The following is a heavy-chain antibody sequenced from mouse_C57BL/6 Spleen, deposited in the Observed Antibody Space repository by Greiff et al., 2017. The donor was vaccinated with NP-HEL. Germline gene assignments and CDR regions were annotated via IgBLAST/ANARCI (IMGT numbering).Heavy chain of an antibody. CDR3: ARRHYGSSPYLDY. CDR1: GYTFTSYW. V-gene: IGHV1-61*01. J-gene: IGHJ2*01. D-gene: IGHD1-1*01. CDR2: IYPSDSET. Sequence: QVQLQQPGAELVRPGSSVKLSCKASGYTFTSYWMDWVKQRPGQGLEWIGNIYPSDSETHYNQKFKDKATLTVDKSSSTAYMQLSSLTSEDSAVYYCARRHYGSSPYLDYWGQGTTLTVAS.